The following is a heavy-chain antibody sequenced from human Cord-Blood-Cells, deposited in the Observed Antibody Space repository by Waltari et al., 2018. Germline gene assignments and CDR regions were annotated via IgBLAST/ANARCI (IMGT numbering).Heavy chain of an antibody. D-gene: IGHD3-3*01. J-gene: IGHJ5*02. V-gene: IGHV4-34*01. CDR3: ARVLPRYYDFWSGYNWFDP. CDR2: INHSGST. Sequence: QVQLQQWGAGLLKPSETLSLTCAVYGGSFSGYYWSWIRQTPGKGLEWIGEINHSGSTNYNPSLKSRVTISVDTSKNQFSLKLSSVTAADTAVYYCARVLPRYYDFWSGYNWFDPWGQGTLVTVSS. CDR1: GGSFSGYY.